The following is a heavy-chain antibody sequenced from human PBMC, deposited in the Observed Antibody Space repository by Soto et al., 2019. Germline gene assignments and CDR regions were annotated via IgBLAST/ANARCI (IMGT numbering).Heavy chain of an antibody. CDR1: GFTFSSYA. CDR3: ARDVSDYYYYYGMDV. CDR2: ISYDGSNK. J-gene: IGHJ6*02. V-gene: IGHV3-30-3*01. Sequence: QVQLVESGGGVVQPGRSLRLSCAASGFTFSSYAMHWVHQAPGKGLEWVAVISYDGSNKYYADSVKGRFTISRDNSKNTLYLQMNSLRAEDTAVYYCARDVSDYYYYYGMDVWGQGTTVTVSS.